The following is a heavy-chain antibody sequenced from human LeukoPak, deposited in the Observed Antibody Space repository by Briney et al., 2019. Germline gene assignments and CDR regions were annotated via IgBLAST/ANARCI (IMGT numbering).Heavy chain of an antibody. D-gene: IGHD2-15*01. V-gene: IGHV3-21*01. Sequence: GASLRLSCAASGFTFDTYAMTWVRQAPGKGLEWVLSISSGGTYIYYAESLRGRSTISRDNTKNFLYLQLSTLRVEDTAVYYCARDRPTGRSRGVVVQWGQGTLVTVSS. CDR2: ISSGGTYI. J-gene: IGHJ4*02. CDR1: GFTFDTYA. CDR3: ARDRPTGRSRGVVVQ.